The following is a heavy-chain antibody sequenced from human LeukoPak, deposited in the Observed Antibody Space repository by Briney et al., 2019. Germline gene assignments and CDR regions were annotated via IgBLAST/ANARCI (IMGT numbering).Heavy chain of an antibody. D-gene: IGHD2-2*01. CDR1: GGSFSGYY. CDR3: ARGPPQDYCITTNCYFVFDY. V-gene: IGHV4-34*01. Sequence: PETLSLTCAVSGGSFSGYYWSWIRQAPGKGLEWIGEIKQSGGTDYNPSLKSRVTISLDTSTTQFSLRLSSVTAADTAVYYCARGPPQDYCITTNCYFVFDYWGQGTLVTVSS. CDR2: IKQSGGT. J-gene: IGHJ4*02.